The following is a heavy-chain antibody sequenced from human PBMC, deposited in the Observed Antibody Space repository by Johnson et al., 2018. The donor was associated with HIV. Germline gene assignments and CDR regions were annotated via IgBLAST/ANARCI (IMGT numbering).Heavy chain of an antibody. CDR3: AKGDNVEGDVDDAFDI. CDR2: IWYDGSNK. Sequence: QVQLVESGGGVVQPGRSLRLSCAASGFTFSSYGMHWVRQAPGKGLEWVAVIWYDGSNKYYTDSVKGRFTISRDNSKNTLYLQMNSLRAEDTAVYYCAKGDNVEGDVDDAFDIWGQGTMVTVSS. J-gene: IGHJ3*02. D-gene: IGHD1-14*01. V-gene: IGHV3-33*06. CDR1: GFTFSSYG.